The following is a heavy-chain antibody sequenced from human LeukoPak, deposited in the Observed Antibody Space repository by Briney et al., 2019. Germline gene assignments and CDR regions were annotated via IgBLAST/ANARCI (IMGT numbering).Heavy chain of an antibody. CDR1: GFTFSTSW. V-gene: IGHV3-74*01. CDR3: ASSSISAAPFDP. D-gene: IGHD6-13*01. CDR2: INGDGSTT. J-gene: IGHJ5*02. Sequence: GGSLRLSCAASGFTFSTSWMHWVRQAPGKGLVWVSRINGDGSTTGYADSVKGRFTISRDNTKNTLYLHMNSLRAEDTAVYYCASSSISAAPFDPWGQGTLVXVSS.